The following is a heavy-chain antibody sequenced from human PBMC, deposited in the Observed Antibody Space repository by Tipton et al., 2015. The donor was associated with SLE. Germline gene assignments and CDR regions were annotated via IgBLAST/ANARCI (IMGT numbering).Heavy chain of an antibody. CDR3: ARRWGSSRSYVDV. J-gene: IGHJ6*04. Sequence: TLSLTCAVYGGSFSGYYWSWIRQPPGKGLEWIGEINHRGGTNYNPSLKSRVTISVDTSKSQFSLQLSSVTAADTAVYYCARRWGSSRSYVDVWGKGTTVTVSS. V-gene: IGHV4-34*01. CDR1: GGSFSGYY. CDR2: INHRGGT. D-gene: IGHD6-13*01.